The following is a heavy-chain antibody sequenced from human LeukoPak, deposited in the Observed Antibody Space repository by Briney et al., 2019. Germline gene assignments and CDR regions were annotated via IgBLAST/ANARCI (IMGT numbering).Heavy chain of an antibody. CDR3: AREVPAAPFDY. V-gene: IGHV4-30-4*08. D-gene: IGHD2-2*01. CDR1: GGSISSGDYY. J-gene: IGHJ4*02. CDR2: IYYSGST. Sequence: SETLSLTCTVSGGSISSGDYYWSWIRQPPGKGLEWIGYIYYSGSTYYNPSLKSRVTISVDTSKNQFSLKLSSVTAADTAVYYRAREVPAAPFDYWGQGTLVTVSS.